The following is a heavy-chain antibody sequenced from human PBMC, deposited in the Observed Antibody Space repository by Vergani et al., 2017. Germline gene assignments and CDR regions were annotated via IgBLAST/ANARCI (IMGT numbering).Heavy chain of an antibody. Sequence: EVQLLESGGGLTQPGGSLRLSCAASGFTFSRYALSWVRQAPGKGLEWVSTISGSGDSTYYADSVKGRFTISRDKNTLFLQMISLRAEDTAMYYCAKKLGGAIPSTMSIPHDAFDVWGQGTMVTVSS. CDR3: AKKLGGAIPSTMSIPHDAFDV. D-gene: IGHD2-2*02. V-gene: IGHV3-23*01. CDR1: GFTFSRYA. J-gene: IGHJ3*01. CDR2: ISGSGDST.